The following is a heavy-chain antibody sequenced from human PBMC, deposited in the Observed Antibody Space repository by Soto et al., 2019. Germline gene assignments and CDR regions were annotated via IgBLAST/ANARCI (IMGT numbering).Heavy chain of an antibody. V-gene: IGHV4-61*01. D-gene: IGHD5-18*01. CDR1: GGSVSSGSYY. J-gene: IGHJ6*02. CDR2: IYYSGST. Sequence: SETLSLTCTVSGGSVSSGSYYWSWIRQPPGKGLEWIGYIYYSGSTNYNPSLKSRVTISVDTSKNQFSLKLSSVTAAGTAVYYCASERRIQLSYGMDVWGQGTTVTVSS. CDR3: ASERRIQLSYGMDV.